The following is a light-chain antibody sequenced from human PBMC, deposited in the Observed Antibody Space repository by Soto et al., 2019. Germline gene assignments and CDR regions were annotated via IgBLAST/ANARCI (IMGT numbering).Light chain of an antibody. CDR2: DVS. Sequence: QSVLTQPASVSGSPGQSITISCTGTSSDLGAYNFVSWYQHHPGKVPKLMIYDVSNRPSGVSNRFSGSKSGNTASLTISGLQAEDEADYYCSSYTSISTYVFGTGTKLTVL. V-gene: IGLV2-14*03. CDR3: SSYTSISTYV. CDR1: SSDLGAYNF. J-gene: IGLJ1*01.